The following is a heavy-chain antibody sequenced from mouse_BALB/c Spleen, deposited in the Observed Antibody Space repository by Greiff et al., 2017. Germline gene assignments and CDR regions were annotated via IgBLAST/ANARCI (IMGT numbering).Heavy chain of an antibody. CDR1: GYSITSGYY. V-gene: IGHV3-6*02. CDR3: ARDQLGRFDY. CDR2: ISYDGSN. Sequence: DVQLQESGPGLVKPSQSLSLTCSVTGYSITSGYYWNWIRQFPGNKLEWMGYISYDGSNNYNPSLKNRISITRDTSKNQFFLKLNSVTTEDTATYYCARDQLGRFDYWGQGTTLTVSS. J-gene: IGHJ2*01. D-gene: IGHD4-1*02.